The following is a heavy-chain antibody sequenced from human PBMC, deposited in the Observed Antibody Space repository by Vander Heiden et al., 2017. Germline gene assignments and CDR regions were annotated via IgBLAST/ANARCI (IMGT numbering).Heavy chain of an antibody. V-gene: IGHV4-34*02. CDR1: VGSFSGYY. D-gene: IGHD2-15*01. Sequence: QVHLQQGGPGLLKPSGTLSLTCAVYVGSFSGYYRSWIRQSPGKVLQWIGKINNIGSTDYNPSLKSRVTLSVDTSKNQFSLKLNSVTAADTAVYYCAREGVAGGLGPDYWGQGALVTVSS. CDR3: AREGVAGGLGPDY. CDR2: INNIGST. J-gene: IGHJ4*02.